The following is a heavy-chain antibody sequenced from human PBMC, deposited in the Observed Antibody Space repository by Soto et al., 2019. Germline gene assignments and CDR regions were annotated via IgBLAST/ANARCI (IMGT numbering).Heavy chain of an antibody. CDR2: INPSGGST. Sequence: ASVKVSCKASGYTFTSYYMHWVRQAPGQGLEWMGIINPSGGSTSYAQKFQGRVTMTRDTSTSTVHMELSSLRSEDTAVYYCARVGLELRTASYYYGMDVWGQGTTVTVSS. V-gene: IGHV1-46*01. J-gene: IGHJ6*02. CDR3: ARVGLELRTASYYYGMDV. CDR1: GYTFTSYY. D-gene: IGHD1-7*01.